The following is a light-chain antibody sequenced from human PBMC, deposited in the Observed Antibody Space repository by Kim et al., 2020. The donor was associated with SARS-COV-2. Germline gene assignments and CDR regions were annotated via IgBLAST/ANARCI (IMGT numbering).Light chain of an antibody. CDR1: QTVYSAY. V-gene: IGKV3-20*01. CDR3: QQYRDSSFT. CDR2: GVS. J-gene: IGKJ2*01. Sequence: EIVLTQSPGTLSLSPGERATLSCRASQTVYSAYFGWYQQKPGQAPRLLIYGVSSRATGIPDRFSGSGSGTEFSLTISRLEPEDFAVYYCQQYRDSSFTFGQGTKLEI.